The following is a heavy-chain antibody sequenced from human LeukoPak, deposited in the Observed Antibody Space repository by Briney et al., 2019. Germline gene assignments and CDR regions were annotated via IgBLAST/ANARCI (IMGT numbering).Heavy chain of an antibody. V-gene: IGHV4-34*01. J-gene: IGHJ6*03. D-gene: IGHD6-13*01. CDR2: ISHSGST. CDR1: GGSFSGYY. CDR3: ARFYSRFYYYYMDV. Sequence: SETLSLTCAVYGGSFSGYYWSWIRQPPGKGLEWIGEISHSGSTNYNPSLKSRVTISVDTSKNQFSLKLISVTAADTAVYYCARFYSRFYYYYMDVWDKGTTVTVSS.